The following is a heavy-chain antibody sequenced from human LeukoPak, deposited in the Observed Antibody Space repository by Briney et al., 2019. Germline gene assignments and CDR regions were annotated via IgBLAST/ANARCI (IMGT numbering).Heavy chain of an antibody. D-gene: IGHD3-22*01. CDR1: GFSLSTTGVG. J-gene: IGHJ4*02. Sequence: SDPTLVNPTQTLTLTCTFSGFSLSTTGVGVGWIRQPPGKALEWLALIFWDDDKRYSPSLKSRLTISRDTSKNQVVLTMTYMDPVDTATYYCAHFSHYYDSSGYKYYFDYWGQGTLVTVPS. V-gene: IGHV2-5*02. CDR2: IFWDDDK. CDR3: AHFSHYYDSSGYKYYFDY.